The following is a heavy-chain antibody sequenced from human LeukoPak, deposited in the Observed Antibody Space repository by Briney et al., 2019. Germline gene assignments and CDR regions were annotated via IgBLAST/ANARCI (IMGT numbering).Heavy chain of an antibody. V-gene: IGHV3-48*01. CDR1: GFTFSSYS. CDR3: ARAPNWRFDH. J-gene: IGHJ4*02. CDR2: ISSGSSTI. D-gene: IGHD1-1*01. Sequence: GGSLRLSCAASGFTFSSYSMNWVRQAPGKGLEWVSYISSGSSTIYYADSVKGRFTISRDDSKNTLYLHMNSLRAEDTAVYYCARAPNWRFDHWGQGTLVTISS.